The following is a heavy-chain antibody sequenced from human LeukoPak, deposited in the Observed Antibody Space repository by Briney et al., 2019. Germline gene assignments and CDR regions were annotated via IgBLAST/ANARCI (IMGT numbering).Heavy chain of an antibody. D-gene: IGHD3-10*01. CDR2: ITSSSAYI. Sequence: GGSLRLSCAASGFTFSTYNMNWVRQAPGKGLEWVSTITSSSAYIYYADSVKGRFTISRDNAKNSLYLQMNSLRAEDTAVYYCARDLFGSGSFYGFWGQGTLVTVSS. CDR1: GFTFSTYN. CDR3: ARDLFGSGSFYGF. J-gene: IGHJ4*02. V-gene: IGHV3-21*06.